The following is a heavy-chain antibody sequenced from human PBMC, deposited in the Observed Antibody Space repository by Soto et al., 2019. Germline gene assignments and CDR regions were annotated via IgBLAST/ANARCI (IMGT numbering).Heavy chain of an antibody. CDR1: GFTFNTYG. D-gene: IGHD2-21*02. CDR3: ARSDCTGAYCYSWPFNYVVDV. J-gene: IGHJ6*02. Sequence: GGSLRLSCTTSGFTFNTYGMHWVRQAPGKGLEWVAIIWYDGSNKYYADSVKGRFTISRDNSKNTLYLQMNSLRAEDTALYYCARSDCTGAYCYSWPFNYVVDVRGQRTTVTGSS. V-gene: IGHV3-33*08. CDR2: IWYDGSNK.